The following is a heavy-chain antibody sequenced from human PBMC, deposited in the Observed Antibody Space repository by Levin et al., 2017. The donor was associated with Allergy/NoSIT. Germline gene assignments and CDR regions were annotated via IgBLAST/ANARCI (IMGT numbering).Heavy chain of an antibody. J-gene: IGHJ4*02. CDR3: ARASGTYDY. CDR1: GFIFTTYG. V-gene: IGHV3-33*01. Sequence: GESLKISCVASGFIFTTYGMHWVRQAPGKGLEWVAVIWPDGSNKYYADSVKGRFTISRDDSKNTLYLQMNSLRAEDTAIYYCARASGTYDYWGQGTLVTVSS. D-gene: IGHD1-26*01. CDR2: IWPDGSNK.